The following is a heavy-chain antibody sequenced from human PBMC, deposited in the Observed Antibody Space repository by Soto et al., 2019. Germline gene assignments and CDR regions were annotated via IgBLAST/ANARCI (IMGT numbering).Heavy chain of an antibody. CDR3: ERLVPGGSGSALFY. CDR1: GYIFTSYG. Sequence: QVQLVQSGAEVKKPGASVKVSCKAYGYIFTSYGISWVRQAPGQGLEWMGWISPYNGNTNYAQKLQGRVKTTTDTYTRKDYMELRSLRSDDTAVYYCERLVPGGSGSALFYWGQGTLVTVSS. J-gene: IGHJ4*02. CDR2: ISPYNGNT. V-gene: IGHV1-18*01. D-gene: IGHD3-10*01.